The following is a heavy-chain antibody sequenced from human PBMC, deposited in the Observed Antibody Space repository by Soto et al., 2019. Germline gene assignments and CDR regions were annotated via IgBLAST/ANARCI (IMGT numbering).Heavy chain of an antibody. V-gene: IGHV4-59*01. CDR2: IYYSGST. D-gene: IGHD3-22*01. CDR1: GGSISSYY. Sequence: QVQLQESGPGLVKPSETLSLTCTVSGGSISSYYWSWIRQPPGKGLEWIGYIYYSGSTNYNPSLKSRVTISVDTSKNQFSLKLSSVTAADTAVYYCARAYTYYYDRSGLPTPAHDAFDIWGQGTMVTVSS. J-gene: IGHJ3*02. CDR3: ARAYTYYYDRSGLPTPAHDAFDI.